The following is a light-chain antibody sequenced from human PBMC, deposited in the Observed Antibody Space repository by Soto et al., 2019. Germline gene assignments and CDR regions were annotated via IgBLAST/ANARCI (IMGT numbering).Light chain of an antibody. V-gene: IGKV1-5*03. J-gene: IGKJ5*01. Sequence: DIQMTQSPSTLSASVGDRVTITCRASQSVTTWLAWYQQKPGKAPKLLIYKASNLESGLPSRFTGSGSGTEFTLTTSPLQSDVFATFYCQQYSTYPTPSAQGTRLEIK. CDR1: QSVTTW. CDR3: QQYSTYPTP. CDR2: KAS.